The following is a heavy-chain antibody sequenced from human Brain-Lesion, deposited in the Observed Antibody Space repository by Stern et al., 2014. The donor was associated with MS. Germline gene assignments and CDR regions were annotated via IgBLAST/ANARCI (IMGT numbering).Heavy chain of an antibody. V-gene: IGHV1-69*06. D-gene: IGHD5-18*01. CDR3: AKDGPALVTNWFDP. CDR2: IIPIFGSP. Sequence: VHLVESGPEVKKPGSSVQVSCKAAGGTFGTYPITWVRQAPGTGLEWMGRIIPIFGSPNYAQKFQGRVTITADRSTTTVYMKLSSLKSDDAAVYYCAKDGPALVTNWFDPWGRGTLVTVSS. J-gene: IGHJ5*02. CDR1: GGTFGTYP.